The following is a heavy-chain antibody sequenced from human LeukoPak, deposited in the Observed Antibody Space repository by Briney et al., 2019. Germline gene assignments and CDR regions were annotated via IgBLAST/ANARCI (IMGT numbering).Heavy chain of an antibody. V-gene: IGHV3-11*01. Sequence: PGGSLRLSCAASGFTFSDYYMSWIRQAPGKGLEWVSYISSSGSTIYYADSVKGRFTISRDNTKKSLYLQMNSLRAEDTAVYYSPRSGGESYYGSGSYFDYWSQGTLVTVSS. J-gene: IGHJ4*02. CDR3: PRSGGESYYGSGSYFDY. CDR1: GFTFSDYY. CDR2: ISSSGSTI. D-gene: IGHD3-10*01.